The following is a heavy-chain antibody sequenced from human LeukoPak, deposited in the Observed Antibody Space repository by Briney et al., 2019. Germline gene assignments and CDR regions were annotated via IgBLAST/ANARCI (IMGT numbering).Heavy chain of an antibody. D-gene: IGHD1-1*01. CDR1: GFTFSSYA. Sequence: GGSLRLSCAASGFTFSSYAMHWVRQAPGKGLEWVAVISYDGSNKYYADSVKGRFTISRDNSKNTLYLQMNSLRAEDTAVYYCARDNQHAFRTNKYSRVYYYYMDVWGKGTTVTVSS. V-gene: IGHV3-30*01. CDR2: ISYDGSNK. CDR3: ARDNQHAFRTNKYSRVYYYYMDV. J-gene: IGHJ6*03.